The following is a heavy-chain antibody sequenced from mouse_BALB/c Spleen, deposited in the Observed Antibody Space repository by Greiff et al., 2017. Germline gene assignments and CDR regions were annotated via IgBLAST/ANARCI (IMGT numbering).Heavy chain of an antibody. CDR1: GFTFSSFG. J-gene: IGHJ4*01. Sequence: EVMLVESGGGLVQPGGSRKLSCAASGFTFSSFGMHWVRQAPEKGLEWVAYISSGSSTIYYADTVKGRFTISRDNPKNTLFLQMTSLRSEDTAMYYCARGYYAMDYWGQGTTLTVSS. CDR2: ISSGSSTI. CDR3: ARGYYAMDY. V-gene: IGHV5-17*02.